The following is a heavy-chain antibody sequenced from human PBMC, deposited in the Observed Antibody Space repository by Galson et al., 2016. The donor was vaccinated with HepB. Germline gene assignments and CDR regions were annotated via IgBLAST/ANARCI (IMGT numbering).Heavy chain of an antibody. Sequence: LRLSCAASGFTFSSYSMNWVRQAPGKGLEWVSSISSSSNYIYYADSVMGRFTISRDNAKNSLYLQMSSLRAEDTAVYFCARDGSIFDYWGQGTLVTVSS. CDR2: ISSSSNYI. J-gene: IGHJ4*02. CDR3: ARDGSIFDY. V-gene: IGHV3-21*01. CDR1: GFTFSSYS. D-gene: IGHD2/OR15-2a*01.